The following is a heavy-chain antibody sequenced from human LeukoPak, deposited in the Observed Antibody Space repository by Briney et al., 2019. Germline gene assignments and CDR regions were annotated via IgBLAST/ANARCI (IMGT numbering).Heavy chain of an antibody. V-gene: IGHV3-30*18. CDR3: AKDGRIAARPFDY. J-gene: IGHJ4*02. Sequence: GRSLRLSCAASGFTFSSYGTHWVRQAPGKGLEWVAVISYDGSNKYYADSVKGRFTISRDNSKNTLYLQMNSLRAEDTAVYYCAKDGRIAARPFDYWGQGTLVTVSS. D-gene: IGHD6-6*01. CDR1: GFTFSSYG. CDR2: ISYDGSNK.